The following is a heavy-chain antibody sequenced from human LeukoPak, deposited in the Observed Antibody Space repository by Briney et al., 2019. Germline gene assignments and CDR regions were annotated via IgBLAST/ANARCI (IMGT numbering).Heavy chain of an antibody. CDR1: GGSFSGYY. CDR3: AREIYDSSGDYCGVYYFDY. D-gene: IGHD3-22*01. V-gene: IGHV4-34*01. CDR2: INHSGST. Sequence: SETLSLTCAVYGGSFSGYYWSWIRQPPGKGLEWIGEINHSGSTNYNPSLKSRVTISVDTSKNQFSLKLSSVTAADTAVYYCAREIYDSSGDYCGVYYFDYCGQGT. J-gene: IGHJ4*02.